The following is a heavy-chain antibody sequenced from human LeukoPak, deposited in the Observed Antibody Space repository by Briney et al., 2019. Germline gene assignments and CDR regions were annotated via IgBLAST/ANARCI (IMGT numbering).Heavy chain of an antibody. J-gene: IGHJ4*02. D-gene: IGHD2-8*01. CDR2: ISWNSGSI. V-gene: IGHV3-9*01. CDR3: AIVQDLFDY. CDR1: GFTFDDYA. Sequence: SLRLSCAASGFTFDDYAMHWVRQAPGKGLEWVSGISWNSGSIGYADSVKGRFTISRDNAKNSLYLQMNSLRAEDTAVYYCAIVQDLFDYWGQGTLVTVSS.